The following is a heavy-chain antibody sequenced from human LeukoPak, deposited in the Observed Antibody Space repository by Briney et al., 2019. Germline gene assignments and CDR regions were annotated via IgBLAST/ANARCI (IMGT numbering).Heavy chain of an antibody. D-gene: IGHD4-17*01. CDR3: ARGQVTTVTGLAAFDI. V-gene: IGHV3-7*04. J-gene: IGHJ3*02. Sequence: QPGGSLRLSREASGFTFNNYWMNWVCQAPGKGLEWVANIKQDESEKYYVDSVKGRFTISRDNAKNSLYLQMNSLRAEDTAVYYCARGQVTTVTGLAAFDIWGQGTMVTVSS. CDR2: IKQDESEK. CDR1: GFTFNNYW.